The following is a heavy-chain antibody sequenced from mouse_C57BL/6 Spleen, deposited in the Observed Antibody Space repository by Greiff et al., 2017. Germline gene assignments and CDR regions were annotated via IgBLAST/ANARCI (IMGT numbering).Heavy chain of an antibody. V-gene: IGHV3-1*01. Sequence: EVQGVESGPGMVKPSQSLSLTCTVTGYSITSGYDWHWIRHFPGNKLEWMGYISYRGSTNYNPSLKSRISITHDTSKNHFFLKLNTVTTEDTATYYYARGEDYSLFAYWGQGTLVTVSA. D-gene: IGHD2-4*01. CDR3: ARGEDYSLFAY. CDR1: GYSITSGYD. J-gene: IGHJ3*01. CDR2: ISYRGST.